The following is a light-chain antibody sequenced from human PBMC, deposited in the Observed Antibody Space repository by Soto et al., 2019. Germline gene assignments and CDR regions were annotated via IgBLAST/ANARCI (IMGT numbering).Light chain of an antibody. CDR1: QSVSSSY. CDR3: QQYGCSPPYT. CDR2: GAS. V-gene: IGKV3-20*01. J-gene: IGKJ2*01. Sequence: EIVLTQSPATLSLSPGERATLSCRASQSVSSSYLAWDQQKPDQAPRLLIYGASSRATGIPNRFSGSGSGTDFALTISRLELEAFAVYDCQQYGCSPPYTFGQGTKVEIK.